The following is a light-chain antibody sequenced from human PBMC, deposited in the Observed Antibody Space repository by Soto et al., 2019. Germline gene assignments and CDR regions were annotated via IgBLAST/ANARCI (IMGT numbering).Light chain of an antibody. CDR2: DAS. CDR3: QQRSNWPLT. V-gene: IGKV3-11*01. Sequence: EIVLTQSPATLSLSPEERATLSCRASQSVSSYLAWYQQKPGQAPRLLIYDASNRATGIPARFSGSGSGTDFTLTISSPEPEDFAVYYCQQRSNWPLTFGGGTKVDI. CDR1: QSVSSY. J-gene: IGKJ4*01.